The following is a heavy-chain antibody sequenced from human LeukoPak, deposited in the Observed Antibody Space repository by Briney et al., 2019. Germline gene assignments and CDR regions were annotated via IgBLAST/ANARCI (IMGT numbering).Heavy chain of an antibody. Sequence: SETLSLTCAVYGGSFSGYYWSWIRQPPGKGLERIGEINHSGSTSYNPSLKSRVTISVDTSKNQFSLKLSSVTAADTAVYYCARHLRYSYGSRVDYWGQGTLVTVSS. V-gene: IGHV4-34*01. J-gene: IGHJ4*02. CDR2: INHSGST. D-gene: IGHD5-18*01. CDR1: GGSFSGYY. CDR3: ARHLRYSYGSRVDY.